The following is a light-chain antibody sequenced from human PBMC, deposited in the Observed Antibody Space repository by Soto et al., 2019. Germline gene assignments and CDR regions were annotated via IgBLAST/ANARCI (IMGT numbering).Light chain of an antibody. V-gene: IGLV2-14*03. Sequence: VLTQPAPVSGSPGQSIPISCTGNSGDVGAYNFVSWYQQHPGKAPKLIVYHVSDRPSGFSSRFSGSKSGNSASLTISGLHAEDEADYYCSSYAGSDTFVFGTGTKVTVL. CDR3: SSYAGSDTFV. J-gene: IGLJ1*01. CDR1: SGDVGAYNF. CDR2: HVS.